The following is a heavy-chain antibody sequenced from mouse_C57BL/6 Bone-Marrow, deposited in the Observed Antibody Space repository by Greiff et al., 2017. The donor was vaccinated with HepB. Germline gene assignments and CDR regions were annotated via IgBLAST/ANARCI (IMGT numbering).Heavy chain of an antibody. CDR2: IDPEDGET. CDR1: GFNIKDYY. V-gene: IGHV14-2*01. J-gene: IGHJ3*01. Sequence: DVKLQESGAELVKPGASVKLSCTASGFNIKDYYMHWVKQRTEQGLEWIGRIDPEDGETKYAPKFQGKATITADTSSNTAYLQLSSLTSEDTAVYYCARDSNYVEEFAYWGQGTLVTVSA. D-gene: IGHD2-5*01. CDR3: ARDSNYVEEFAY.